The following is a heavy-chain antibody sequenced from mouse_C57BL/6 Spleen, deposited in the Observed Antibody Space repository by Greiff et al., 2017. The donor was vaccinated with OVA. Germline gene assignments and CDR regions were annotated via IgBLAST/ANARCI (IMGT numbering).Heavy chain of an antibody. CDR2: ISNKANGYTT. CDR1: GFTFTDYY. CDR3: AGTGTRGYYFDY. D-gene: IGHD4-1*01. Sequence: EVKLVESGGGLVQPGGSLSLSCAASGFTFTDYYMSWVRQPPGKALEWLGFISNKANGYTTEYSASVTGRFTIYSDNSQSILYLRMNALRAEDSATYYSAGTGTRGYYFDYWGQGTTLTVSS. V-gene: IGHV7-3*01. J-gene: IGHJ2*01.